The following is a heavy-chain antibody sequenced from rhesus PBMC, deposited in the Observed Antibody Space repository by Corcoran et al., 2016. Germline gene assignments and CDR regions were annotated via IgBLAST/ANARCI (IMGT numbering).Heavy chain of an antibody. Sequence: EVQLVQSGAEVKRPGESLKISCKTSGYSFTSYWISWLLQMPGNGMEWRGAMEPRDSDTRDSPSVQGQVTISADKSISTAYLQWSSLKASDTATYYGAKGGRLYYGVDSWGQGVVVTVSS. D-gene: IGHD2-21*01. J-gene: IGHJ6*01. CDR2: MEPRDSDT. V-gene: IGHV5-20*02. CDR3: AKGGRLYYGVDS. CDR1: GYSFTSYW.